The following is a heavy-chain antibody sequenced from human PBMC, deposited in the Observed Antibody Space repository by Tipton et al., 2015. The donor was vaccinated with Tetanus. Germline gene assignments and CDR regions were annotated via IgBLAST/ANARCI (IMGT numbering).Heavy chain of an antibody. V-gene: IGHV3-43*01. J-gene: IGHJ6*02. CDR2: ISWDGGST. CDR3: AKEHTSGSYYYYYGMDV. Sequence: SLRLSCAASGFTFDDYTMHWVRQAPGKGLEWVSLISWDGGSTYYADSVKGRFTISRDNNKNSLYLQMNSLRTEDTALYYCAKEHTSGSYYYYYGMDVWGQGTTVTVSS. D-gene: IGHD1-26*01. CDR1: GFTFDDYT.